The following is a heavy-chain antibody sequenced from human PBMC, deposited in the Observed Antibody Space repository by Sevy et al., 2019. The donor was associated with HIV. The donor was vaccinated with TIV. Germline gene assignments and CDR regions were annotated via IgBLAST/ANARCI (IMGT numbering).Heavy chain of an antibody. Sequence: GGSLRLSCAASEFTFSSYAMSWVRQAPGKGLEWVSSISGSGGYTYYADSVEGRFTISRDHVKKTLDVQMNSLRAEETAVYYCATGFCSGGTCPRDYYYYGMDVWGQGTTVTVSS. CDR3: ATGFCSGGTCPRDYYYYGMDV. CDR1: EFTFSSYA. D-gene: IGHD2-15*01. J-gene: IGHJ6*02. CDR2: ISGSGGYT. V-gene: IGHV3-23*01.